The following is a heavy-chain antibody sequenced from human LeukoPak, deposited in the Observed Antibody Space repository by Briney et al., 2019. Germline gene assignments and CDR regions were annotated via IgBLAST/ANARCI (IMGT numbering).Heavy chain of an antibody. CDR1: GFDYSTYA. D-gene: IGHD5-12*01. V-gene: IGHV3-21*01. J-gene: IGHJ5*02. Sequence: GGSLRLSCAASGFDYSTYAINWVRQAPGKGLEWVSSISTMSNYIFYGDSVKGRFTISRDNAKNSVYLQMNSLRPEDTAVYYCSRDRLGGLDLWGQGTLVTVSS. CDR2: ISTMSNYI. CDR3: SRDRLGGLDL.